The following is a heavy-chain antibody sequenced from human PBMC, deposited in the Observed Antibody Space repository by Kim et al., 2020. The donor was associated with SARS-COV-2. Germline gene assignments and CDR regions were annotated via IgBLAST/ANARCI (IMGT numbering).Heavy chain of an antibody. CDR2: INQREST. Sequence: SETLSLTCAVYGGSVSSYYWSWIRQPPGEGLHWIGEINQRESTNYNPSLKSRVSMSVDRSKNQFSLRLTSVTAADTAVYYCARDRRPRRGYYNSGSYSAITDYSYGMDVWGQGTTVTVSS. CDR1: GGSVSSYY. V-gene: IGHV4-34*01. CDR3: ARDRRPRRGYYNSGSYSAITDYSYGMDV. J-gene: IGHJ6*02. D-gene: IGHD3-10*01.